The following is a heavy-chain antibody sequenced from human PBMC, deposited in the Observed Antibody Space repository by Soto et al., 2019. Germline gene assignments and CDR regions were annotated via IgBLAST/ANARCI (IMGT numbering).Heavy chain of an antibody. J-gene: IGHJ4*02. Sequence: QVVLQESGPGLVKPSETLSLTCSVSGRSITSYYWSWVRQPPGKGLEWIGYIYDNGITSQNPSLTSRVTMSADTSQNQFSLKLTSVTGADTAVYYCARTYDSNGYANEFDSGGQGIIVTVTS. CDR3: ARTYDSNGYANEFDS. CDR2: IYDNGIT. V-gene: IGHV4-59*12. D-gene: IGHD3-22*01. CDR1: GRSITSYY.